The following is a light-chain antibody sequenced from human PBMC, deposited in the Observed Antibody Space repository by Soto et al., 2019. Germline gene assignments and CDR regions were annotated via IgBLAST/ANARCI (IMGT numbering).Light chain of an antibody. CDR1: SSDVGGYKY. CDR3: GSYSSSNTLGV. V-gene: IGLV2-14*01. CDR2: EVS. J-gene: IGLJ2*01. Sequence: QSVLTQPASVSGSPGQSNTISCSGTSSDVGGYKYVSWYQQHPGKAPKLMIYEVSNRPSGVSNRFSGSKSGNTASLTISGLQAEDEADYYCGSYSSSNTLGVFGGGTKLTVL.